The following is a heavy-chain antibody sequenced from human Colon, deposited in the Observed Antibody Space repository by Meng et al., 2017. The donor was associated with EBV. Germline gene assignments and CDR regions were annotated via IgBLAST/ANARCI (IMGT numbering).Heavy chain of an antibody. J-gene: IGHJ4*02. CDR3: ARDRGGLGAFDY. V-gene: IGHV4-30-4*01. CDR1: GGSISSGDYY. CDR2: IYYSGST. D-gene: IGHD5-12*01. Sequence: VQLQESGPGLGKPSHTLSLTCTVSGGSISSGDYYWSWIRQPPGKGLEWIGYIYYSGSTYYNPSLKSRVTISVDTSKNQFSLKLSSVTAADTAVYYCARDRGGLGAFDYWGQGTLVTVSS.